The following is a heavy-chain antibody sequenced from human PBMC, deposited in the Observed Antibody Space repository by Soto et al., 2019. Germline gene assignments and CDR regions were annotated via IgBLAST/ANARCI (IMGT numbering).Heavy chain of an antibody. J-gene: IGHJ4*02. CDR1: GFTFTRYS. V-gene: IGHV3-21*06. CDR3: ARESEDLTSNFDY. CDR2: ISSTTNYI. Sequence: GSLRLSCAASGFTFTRYSMDWVRQAPGKGLEWVSSISSTTNYIYYGDSMKGRFTISRDNAKNSLYLEMNSLRAEDTTVYYCARESEDLTSNFDYWGQGTLVTVSS.